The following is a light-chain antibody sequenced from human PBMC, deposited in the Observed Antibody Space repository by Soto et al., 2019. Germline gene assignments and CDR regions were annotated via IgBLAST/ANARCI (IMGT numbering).Light chain of an antibody. Sequence: DIQMTQSPSTLSASVGDRVTITCRASQSISSWLAWYQQKPGKAPKLLIYDASSLESGVPSRFSGSGSGTEFTLTISSLQPDDFATYYCQQYNRPVTFGQGTKVDI. CDR3: QQYNRPVT. V-gene: IGKV1-5*01. CDR2: DAS. CDR1: QSISSW. J-gene: IGKJ1*01.